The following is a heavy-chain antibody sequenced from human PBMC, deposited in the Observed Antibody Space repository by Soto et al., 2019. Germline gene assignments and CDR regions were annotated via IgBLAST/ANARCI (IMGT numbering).Heavy chain of an antibody. Sequence: QITLKESGPTLVKPTQTLTLTCTFSGFSLSTTGMGVGWIRQPPGKALEWLALIYWDDGERYSTSLKSRLTITKDTSKNRVVLTMTNMNTVDTGTYYCAHRISGCSGLRNWGQGTLVTVSS. CDR3: AHRISGCSGLRN. D-gene: IGHD6-19*01. CDR1: GFSLSTTGMG. V-gene: IGHV2-5*02. J-gene: IGHJ4*02. CDR2: IYWDDGE.